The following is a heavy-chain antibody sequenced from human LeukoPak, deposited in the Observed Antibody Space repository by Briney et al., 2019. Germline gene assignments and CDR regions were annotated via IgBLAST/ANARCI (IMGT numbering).Heavy chain of an antibody. Sequence: PGGSLRLSCAASGFTASRKYMAWVRQAPGKGLEWVSTLYTDGKTYYTDSVEGRFTISRDEFQNTLDLQMNFLRAEDTAVYYCAKTRSTNPDDAFDIWGHGTLVTVSS. CDR1: GFTASRKY. CDR2: LYTDGKT. J-gene: IGHJ3*02. V-gene: IGHV3-53*01. D-gene: IGHD5/OR15-5a*01. CDR3: AKTRSTNPDDAFDI.